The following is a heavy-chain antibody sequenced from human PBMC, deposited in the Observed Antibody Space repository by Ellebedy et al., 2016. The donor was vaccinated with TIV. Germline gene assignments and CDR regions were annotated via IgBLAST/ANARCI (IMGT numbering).Heavy chain of an antibody. CDR1: GFTFTNAW. Sequence: GESLKISCATSGFTFTNAWMNWVRQGPGKGLEWVGRIKSKISGGPTDYAAPVNGRFSISRDDSKNTVYLQMNSLKAEDAAVYYCTTEGYTYGFHSVSHWGQGTPVTVSS. D-gene: IGHD5-18*01. V-gene: IGHV3-15*07. CDR3: TTEGYTYGFHSVSH. CDR2: IKSKISGGPT. J-gene: IGHJ4*02.